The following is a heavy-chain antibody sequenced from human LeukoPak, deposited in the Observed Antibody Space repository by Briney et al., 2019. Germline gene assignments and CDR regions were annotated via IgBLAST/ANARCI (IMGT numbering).Heavy chain of an antibody. CDR1: GGSISSSDYY. J-gene: IGHJ4*02. CDR3: ARHRGSSSLFDY. Sequence: SESLSLTCTVSGGSISSSDYYWDWIRQPPGMGLEYIGSIYYSGSTYYNPSLKSRVTISVDTSKNQFSLKLSSVTAADTAVYYCARHRGSSSLFDYWGQGTLVTVSS. D-gene: IGHD6-6*01. V-gene: IGHV4-39*01. CDR2: IYYSGST.